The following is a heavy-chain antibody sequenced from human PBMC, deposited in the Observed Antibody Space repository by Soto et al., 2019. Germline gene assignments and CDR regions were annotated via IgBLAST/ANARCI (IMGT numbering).Heavy chain of an antibody. V-gene: IGHV3-23*01. CDR2: ISGSGGST. CDR3: AKDPVPSARRYYYYGMDV. D-gene: IGHD6-6*01. J-gene: IGHJ6*02. Sequence: GVLRLSCAASGFTFSSYAVSWVRQAPGKGLEWVSAISGSGGSTYYADSVKGRFTISRDNSKNTLYLQMNSLRAEDTAVYYCAKDPVPSARRYYYYGMDVWGQGTTVTVSS. CDR1: GFTFSSYA.